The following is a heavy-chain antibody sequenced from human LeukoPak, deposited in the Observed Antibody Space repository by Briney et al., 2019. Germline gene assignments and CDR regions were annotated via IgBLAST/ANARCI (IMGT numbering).Heavy chain of an antibody. CDR3: ARRMPAGTVDY. D-gene: IGHD6-19*01. J-gene: IGHJ4*02. V-gene: IGHV4-59*01. CDR1: GGSISSYY. Sequence: SETLSLTCTVSGGSISSYYWSWIRQPPGKGLEWIGYIYYSGSTNYNPSLKSRVSISVDTSKNQFSLKLGSVTAAVTAVYYCARRMPAGTVDYWGQGTLVTVSS. CDR2: IYYSGST.